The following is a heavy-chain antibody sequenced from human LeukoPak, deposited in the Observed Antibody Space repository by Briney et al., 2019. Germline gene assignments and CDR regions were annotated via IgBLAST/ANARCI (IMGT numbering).Heavy chain of an antibody. J-gene: IGHJ4*02. Sequence: PGGSLRLSCAASGFALSNYDMLWVRQTTGKGLEWVSAINTAADTYYPDSVKGRFTISRENAKNSLYLQMTSLRVGDTAVYYCVRAPPGTGWLIDHWGQGTQVAVSS. CDR1: GFALSNYD. CDR3: VRAPPGTGWLIDH. D-gene: IGHD6-19*01. V-gene: IGHV3-13*04. CDR2: INTAADT.